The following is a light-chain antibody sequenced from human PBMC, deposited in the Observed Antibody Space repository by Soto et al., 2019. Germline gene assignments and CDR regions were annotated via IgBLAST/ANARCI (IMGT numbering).Light chain of an antibody. CDR3: QSYDRSLSGSV. J-gene: IGLJ1*01. CDR2: ANN. V-gene: IGLV1-40*01. Sequence: QSVLTQPPSVSGAPGQGVTISCPGSSSNIGAGYHVHWYQQLPGTAPKLLIFANNNRPSGVPDRFSASKSDTSASLAITGLQAEDEADYYCQSYDRSLSGSVFGTGTKATVL. CDR1: SSNIGAGYH.